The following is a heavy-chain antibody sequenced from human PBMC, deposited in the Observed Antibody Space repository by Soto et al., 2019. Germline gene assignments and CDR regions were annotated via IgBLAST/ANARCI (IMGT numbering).Heavy chain of an antibody. CDR1: GFSVKSYQ. CDR3: ARDPSTTGYYGLDV. CDR2: IYSGGVT. J-gene: IGHJ6*02. Sequence: EVQLVESGGGFIQPGGSLRLSCAASGFSVKSYQMNWVRQAPGKGLEWLSVIYSGGVTYYAGSVKGRFTITIDISRNAVDLQMYSLTAEDTAKYYCARDPSTTGYYGLDVWGQGTTVTVSS. V-gene: IGHV3-53*01.